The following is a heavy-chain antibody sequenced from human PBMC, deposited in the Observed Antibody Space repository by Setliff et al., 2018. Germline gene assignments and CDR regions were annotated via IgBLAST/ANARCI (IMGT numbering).Heavy chain of an antibody. D-gene: IGHD5-18*01. CDR2: ISSSSRTK. J-gene: IGHJ6*03. Sequence: GGSLRLSCAASGFTFSSYWMGWVRQAPGKGLEWVSYISSSSRTKYYADSVKGRFTISRDNAKNSLYLQMNSLRAEDTAVYYCARNGDVDTGFLGYYYYYMDVWGKGTTVTVSS. V-gene: IGHV3-48*01. CDR1: GFTFSSYW. CDR3: ARNGDVDTGFLGYYYYYMDV.